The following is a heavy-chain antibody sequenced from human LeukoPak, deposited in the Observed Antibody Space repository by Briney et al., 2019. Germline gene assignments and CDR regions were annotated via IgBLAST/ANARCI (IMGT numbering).Heavy chain of an antibody. Sequence: GGSLRLSCVVSGFDISDYYMSWIRQTPGKGLEWISYISSSGGNIYFADSVKGRFTMSRDNARGSLYLQMNSLRADDTAIYYCARRRDYFDYWGQGALVTVSS. CDR1: GFDISDYY. V-gene: IGHV3-11*01. CDR2: ISSSGGNI. CDR3: ARRRDYFDY. J-gene: IGHJ4*02.